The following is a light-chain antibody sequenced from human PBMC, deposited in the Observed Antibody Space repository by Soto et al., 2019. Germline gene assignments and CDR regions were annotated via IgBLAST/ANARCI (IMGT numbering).Light chain of an antibody. CDR1: TSNIGNYNL. CDR3: CSYAGRSTLV. CDR2: EAS. V-gene: IGLV2-23*01. J-gene: IGLJ3*02. Sequence: QSVLTQPASVSGSPGQSITISCTGTTSNIGNYNLFSWYQKHPGKAPKVVIYEASKRPSGVSDRFSGSKSGTTASLTISGLQAEDEADYYCCSYAGRSTLVFGGGTKLTVL.